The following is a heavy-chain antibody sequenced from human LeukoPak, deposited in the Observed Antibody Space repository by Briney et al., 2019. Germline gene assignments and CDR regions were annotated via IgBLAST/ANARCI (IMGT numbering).Heavy chain of an antibody. CDR2: IWYDGSNK. CDR3: ASGGYSYGYRFDY. V-gene: IGHV3-33*01. J-gene: IGHJ4*02. D-gene: IGHD5-18*01. CDR1: GFTFSSYG. Sequence: PGRSLRLSCAASGFTFSSYGMHWVRQAPGKGLEWVAVIWYDGSNKYYADSVKGRFTISRDNSKNTLYLQMNSLRAEDTAVHYCASGGYSYGYRFDYWGQGTLVTVSS.